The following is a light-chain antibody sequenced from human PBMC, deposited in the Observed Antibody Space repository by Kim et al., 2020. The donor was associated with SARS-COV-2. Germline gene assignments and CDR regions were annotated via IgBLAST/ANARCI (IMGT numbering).Light chain of an antibody. J-gene: IGKJ5*01. V-gene: IGKV4-1*01. Sequence: DIVMTQSPDSLAVSLGERATINCKSSQSVLYSSNNKIYLAWYQQKPGQPPKLLIYWASTRESGVPDRFSGSGSGTDFTLTISSLQAEDVAVYYCQQYYSTPITFGHGTRLEIK. CDR3: QQYYSTPIT. CDR1: QSVLYSSNNKIY. CDR2: WAS.